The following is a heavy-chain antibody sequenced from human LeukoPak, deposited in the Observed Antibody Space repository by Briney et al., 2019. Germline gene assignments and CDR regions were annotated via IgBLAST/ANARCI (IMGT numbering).Heavy chain of an antibody. Sequence: GGSLRLSCAASGFTFSSYAMSWVRQAPGKGLGWVSAISGSGGSTYYADSVKGRFTISRDNSKNTLYLQMNSLRAEDTAVYYCARGKTSRDDYWGQGTLVTVSS. CDR2: ISGSGGST. V-gene: IGHV3-23*01. CDR3: ARGKTSRDDY. J-gene: IGHJ4*02. CDR1: GFTFSSYA.